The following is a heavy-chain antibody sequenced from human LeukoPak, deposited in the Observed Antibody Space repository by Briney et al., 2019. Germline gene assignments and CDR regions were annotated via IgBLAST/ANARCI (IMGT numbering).Heavy chain of an antibody. D-gene: IGHD3-22*01. J-gene: IGHJ4*02. Sequence: ASVKVSCKASGYTFTTYGISWVRQAPGQGLEWMGWISAYNGNTNYAQKLQGRVTMTTDTSTSTAYMELRSLRSDDTAVYYCARDYYDSSGYYSGPAFDYWGQGTLVTVSS. V-gene: IGHV1-18*01. CDR2: ISAYNGNT. CDR1: GYTFTTYG. CDR3: ARDYYDSSGYYSGPAFDY.